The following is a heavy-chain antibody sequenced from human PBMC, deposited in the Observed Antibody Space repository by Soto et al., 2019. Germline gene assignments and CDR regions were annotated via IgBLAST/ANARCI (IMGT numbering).Heavy chain of an antibody. CDR2: ITPSNGDT. J-gene: IGHJ4*02. CDR1: ADTFANYG. Sequence: QVQLLQSGAEAKKPGASVKVSCKASADTFANYGISWVRQAPGQGPEWMGWITPSNGDTNYAQKFQGRVIMTTDTSTSTAYMEVRSLRSDDTAGYYCARLAPCSGGNCYSRPLDSWGQGTLVTVSS. D-gene: IGHD2-15*01. CDR3: ARLAPCSGGNCYSRPLDS. V-gene: IGHV1-18*01.